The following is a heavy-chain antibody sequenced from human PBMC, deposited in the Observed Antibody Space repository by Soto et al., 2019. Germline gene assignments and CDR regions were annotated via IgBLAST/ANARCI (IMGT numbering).Heavy chain of an antibody. CDR1: RAFMNSYH. Sequence: PSETLSLTCTVSRAFMNSYHWSWIRQPPVQGLEWIGYIYYSGSTNYSPSLKSRVTMSLDTSKNQFSLKLSSVTAADTAVYYCASLSGYDPYYFDYWGQGTLVTVSS. CDR3: ASLSGYDPYYFDY. D-gene: IGHD5-12*01. V-gene: IGHV4-59*01. CDR2: IYYSGST. J-gene: IGHJ4*02.